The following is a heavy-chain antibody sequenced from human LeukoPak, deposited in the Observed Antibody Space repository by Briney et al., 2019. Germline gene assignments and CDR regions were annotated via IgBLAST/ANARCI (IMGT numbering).Heavy chain of an antibody. CDR2: ISGSGGST. CDR3: ARHFITASLEWLSDY. Sequence: GGSLRLSCAASGFTFSSYAMSWVRQAPGKGLEWVSAISGSGGSTYYADSVKGRFTISRDNAKNSLYLQMNSLRAEDMAVYYCARHFITASLEWLSDYWGQGTLVTVSS. J-gene: IGHJ4*02. D-gene: IGHD3-3*02. CDR1: GFTFSSYA. V-gene: IGHV3-23*01.